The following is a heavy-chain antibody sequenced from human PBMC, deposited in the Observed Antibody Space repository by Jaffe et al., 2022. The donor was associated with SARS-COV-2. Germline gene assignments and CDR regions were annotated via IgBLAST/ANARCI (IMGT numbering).Heavy chain of an antibody. CDR2: ISYDGSNK. Sequence: QVQLVESGGGVVQPGRSLRLSCAASGFTFSSYAMHWVRQAPGKGLEWVAVISYDGSNKYYADSVKGRFTISRDNSKNTLYLQMNSLRAEDTAVYYCARNGIFGVVIIWSYFDYWGQGTLVTVSS. V-gene: IGHV3-30-3*01. CDR3: ARNGIFGVVIIWSYFDY. CDR1: GFTFSSYA. D-gene: IGHD3-3*01. J-gene: IGHJ4*02.